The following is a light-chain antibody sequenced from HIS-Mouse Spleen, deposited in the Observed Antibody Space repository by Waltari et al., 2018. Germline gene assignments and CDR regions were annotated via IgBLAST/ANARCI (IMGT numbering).Light chain of an antibody. CDR1: QSGDKY. CDR2: QDS. J-gene: IGLJ2*01. Sequence: SYELTQPPSVSVSPGQTARIPCPGVQSGDKYACWYQQKPGQSPVLVIYQDSKRPSGIPERFSGSNSGNTATLTISGTQAMDEADYYCQAWDSSTVVFGGGTKLTVL. CDR3: QAWDSSTVV. V-gene: IGLV3-1*01.